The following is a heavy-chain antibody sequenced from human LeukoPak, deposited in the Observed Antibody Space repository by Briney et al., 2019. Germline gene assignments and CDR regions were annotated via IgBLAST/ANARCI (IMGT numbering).Heavy chain of an antibody. V-gene: IGHV3-7*04. J-gene: IGHJ4*02. D-gene: IGHD6-19*01. Sequence: GGSLRLSCAASGFTFSSYWMSWVRQAPGKGLEWVANIKQDGSEKYYVDSVKGRFTISRDNAKNSLYLQMNSLRAEDTAVYYCARGEVLAGQYYFDYWGQGTLVTVSS. CDR3: ARGEVLAGQYYFDY. CDR1: GFTFSSYW. CDR2: IKQDGSEK.